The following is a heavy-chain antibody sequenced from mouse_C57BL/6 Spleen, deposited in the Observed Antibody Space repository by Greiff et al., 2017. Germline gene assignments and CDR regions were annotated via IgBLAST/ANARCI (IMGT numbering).Heavy chain of an antibody. Sequence: VQLQQSGPELVKPGASVKISCQASGYAFRSSWMNWVKQRPGKGLEWIGRLYPGYGDTNYNGKFTGKATLTADKSSSTAYMQLSSLTSEDSAVYFCAREGEGYYYSGFAYWGQGTLVTVSA. CDR2: LYPGYGDT. D-gene: IGHD1-1*01. J-gene: IGHJ3*01. CDR1: GYAFRSSW. V-gene: IGHV1-82*01. CDR3: AREGEGYYYSGFAY.